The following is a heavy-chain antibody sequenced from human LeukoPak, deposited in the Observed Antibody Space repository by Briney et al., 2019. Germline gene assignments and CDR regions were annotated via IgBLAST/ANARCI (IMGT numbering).Heavy chain of an antibody. CDR1: GGSISGHY. D-gene: IGHD6-13*01. Sequence: SETLSLTCTVSGGSISGHYCGWIRQPPGKGLEWLGYIYYTGSTSYNSSLESRVTISLDMSKNQLSLRLSSMTSADTAVYYCARGRLSGSSHFDHWGQGTLVTVSS. CDR3: ARGRLSGSSHFDH. J-gene: IGHJ4*02. V-gene: IGHV4-59*11. CDR2: IYYTGST.